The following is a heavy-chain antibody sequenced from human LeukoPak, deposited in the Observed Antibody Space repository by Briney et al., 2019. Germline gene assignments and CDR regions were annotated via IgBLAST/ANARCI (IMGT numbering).Heavy chain of an antibody. CDR1: GFTLSSYT. J-gene: IGHJ4*02. CDR3: ARDSLGMVRGVIIGGYFDY. D-gene: IGHD3-10*01. V-gene: IGHV3-30-3*01. Sequence: GGSLRLSCAASGFTLSSYTMHWVRQAPGKGLEWVALISYDGGNKYYADSVKARFTISRDNSKNTLYLQMNSLRAEGTAVYYCARDSLGMVRGVIIGGYFDYWGQGTLVTVSS. CDR2: ISYDGGNK.